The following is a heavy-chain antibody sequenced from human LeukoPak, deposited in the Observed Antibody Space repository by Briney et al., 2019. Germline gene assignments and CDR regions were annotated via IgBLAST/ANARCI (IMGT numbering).Heavy chain of an antibody. V-gene: IGHV3-23*01. Sequence: GGSLRLSCAASEFTFSSYAMTWVRQAPGKGLEWVSSISGSGGSTQYADSVQGRFAISRDNSKNTLYLQMNSLRVEDTAVYFCARDPNGDYIGTFDMWGRGTMVSVSS. D-gene: IGHD4-17*01. CDR2: ISGSGGST. CDR3: ARDPNGDYIGTFDM. CDR1: EFTFSSYA. J-gene: IGHJ3*02.